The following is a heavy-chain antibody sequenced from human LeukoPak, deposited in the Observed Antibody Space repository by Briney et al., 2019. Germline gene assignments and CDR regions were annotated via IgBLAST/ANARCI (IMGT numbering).Heavy chain of an antibody. D-gene: IGHD6-13*01. CDR3: ARRRGWKQQLVYFDY. J-gene: IGHJ4*02. CDR1: GGSISSYY. Sequence: SETLSLTCTVSGGSISSYYWSWIRQPPGKGLEWIGYLFHSGTPRYNPSLKSRVTISADTSKNQFFLTLNSTTAADTAVYYCARRRGWKQQLVYFDYWGQGALATASS. V-gene: IGHV4-59*08. CDR2: LFHSGTP.